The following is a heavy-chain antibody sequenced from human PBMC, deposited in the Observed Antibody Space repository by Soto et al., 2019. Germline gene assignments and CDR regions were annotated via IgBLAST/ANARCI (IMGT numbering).Heavy chain of an antibody. Sequence: PGESLKISCKGSGYSFTSYWISWVRRMPGKGLEWMGRIDPSDSYTNYSPSFQGHVTISADKSISTAYLQWSSLKASDTATYYCASRPHCSSTSCYDKYGMDVWGQGTTVTVSS. CDR1: GYSFTSYW. CDR2: IDPSDSYT. CDR3: ASRPHCSSTSCYDKYGMDV. J-gene: IGHJ6*02. V-gene: IGHV5-10-1*01. D-gene: IGHD2-2*01.